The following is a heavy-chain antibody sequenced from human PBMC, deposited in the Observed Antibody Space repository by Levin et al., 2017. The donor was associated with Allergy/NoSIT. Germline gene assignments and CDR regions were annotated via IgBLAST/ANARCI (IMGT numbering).Heavy chain of an antibody. J-gene: IGHJ4*02. D-gene: IGHD3-9*01. CDR2: IYYSGST. V-gene: IGHV4-61*01. CDR3: ARTGPYYDILTGPYYFDY. Sequence: SETLSLTCTVSGGSVSSGSYYWSWIRQPPGKGLEWIGYIYYSGSTNYNPSLKSRVTISVDTSKNQFSLKLSSVTAADTAVYYCARTGPYYDILTGPYYFDYWGQGTLVTVSS. CDR1: GGSVSSGSYY.